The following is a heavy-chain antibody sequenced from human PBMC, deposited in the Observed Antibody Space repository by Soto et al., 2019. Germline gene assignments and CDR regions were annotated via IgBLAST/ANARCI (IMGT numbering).Heavy chain of an antibody. CDR2: ISSGSPDT. CDR1: GFTFSRVS. J-gene: IGHJ4*02. Sequence: EVQLVESGGGLVKPGEPLGLPVEAPGFTFSRVSMIWVRQVPGKGLEWVASISSGSPDTWYADSVKGRFIISRDNAQNSLFLQMNTLRPEDTAMYYCARVAYWGPGTQVTVSS. V-gene: IGHV3-21*02. CDR3: ARVAY.